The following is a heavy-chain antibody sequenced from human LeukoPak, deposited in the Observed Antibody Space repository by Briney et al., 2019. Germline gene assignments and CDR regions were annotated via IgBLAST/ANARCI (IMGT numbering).Heavy chain of an antibody. Sequence: VASVKVSCKASGYTFTSYDINWVRQATGQGLEWMGWMNPNSGNTGYAQKFQGRVTMTRNTSISTAYMELSSLRSEDTAVYYCARGMDTAMARRVVYYYYYYGMDVWGQGTTVTVPS. CDR2: MNPNSGNT. J-gene: IGHJ6*02. CDR3: ARGMDTAMARRVVYYYYYYGMDV. D-gene: IGHD5-18*01. CDR1: GYTFTSYD. V-gene: IGHV1-8*01.